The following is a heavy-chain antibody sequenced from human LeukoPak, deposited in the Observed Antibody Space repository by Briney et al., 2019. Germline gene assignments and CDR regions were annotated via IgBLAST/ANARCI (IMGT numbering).Heavy chain of an antibody. CDR1: GFTVSSNY. V-gene: IGHV3-66*01. CDR2: IYSGGST. D-gene: IGHD6-19*01. CDR3: AKWSGYSSGWHTGEVDY. Sequence: PGGSLRLSCAASGFTVSSNYMSWVRQAPGKGLEWVSVIYSGGSTYYADSVKGRFTISRDNSKNTLYLQMNSLRAEDTAVYYCAKWSGYSSGWHTGEVDYWGQGTLVTVSS. J-gene: IGHJ4*02.